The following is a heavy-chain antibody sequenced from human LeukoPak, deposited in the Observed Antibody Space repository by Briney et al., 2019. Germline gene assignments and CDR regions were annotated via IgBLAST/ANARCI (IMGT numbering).Heavy chain of an antibody. D-gene: IGHD3-10*01. V-gene: IGHV3-23*01. CDR1: GFAFSNYA. CDR2: IRGSGGNT. CDR3: AKDRATYYSGGFDY. Sequence: PGESLRLSCAASGFAFSNYAMSWVRQAPGKGLEWVSTIRGSGGNTYYADSVKGRFTISRDNSKNTLYLQMNSLRAEDTAVYVCAKDRATYYSGGFDYWGQGTLLTVSS. J-gene: IGHJ4*02.